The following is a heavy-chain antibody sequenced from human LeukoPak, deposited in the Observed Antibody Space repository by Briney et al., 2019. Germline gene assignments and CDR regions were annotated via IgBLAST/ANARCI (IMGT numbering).Heavy chain of an antibody. CDR2: TSSSDSTI. CDR1: GFTFSDYY. V-gene: IGHV3-11*04. J-gene: IGHJ4*02. Sequence: GGSLGLSCARSGFTFSDYYMSWIRQAQGKGLEWVSYTSSSDSTIYYTDSVKGRFTISRDNAKNSLYLQMNSLRADDTAVYYCARADCSSTSCYELDYWGQGTLVTVSS. CDR3: ARADCSSTSCYELDY. D-gene: IGHD2-2*01.